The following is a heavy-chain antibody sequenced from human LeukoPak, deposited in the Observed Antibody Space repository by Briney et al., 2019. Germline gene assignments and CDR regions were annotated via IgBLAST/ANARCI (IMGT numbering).Heavy chain of an antibody. V-gene: IGHV3-23*01. D-gene: IGHD2-8*01. CDR3: AKDPCTDGVCYTSSYYGMDV. CDR2: ISGSSLSA. CDR1: GFTFSSYA. Sequence: GGSLRLSCAASGFTFSSYAMSWVRQAPGKGLEWVSVISGSSLSAYYADSVKGRFTISRDNSKNTLYLQMNSPRVEDTAVYYCAKDPCTDGVCYTSSYYGMDVWGLGTTVTVSS. J-gene: IGHJ6*02.